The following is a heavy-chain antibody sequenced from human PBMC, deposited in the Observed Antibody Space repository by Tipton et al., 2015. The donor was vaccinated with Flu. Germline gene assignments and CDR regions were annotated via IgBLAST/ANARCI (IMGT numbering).Heavy chain of an antibody. D-gene: IGHD1/OR15-1a*01. CDR2: INHSGTT. CDR3: VRRSGTWNNAGFDP. CDR1: GGFFSGYY. J-gene: IGHJ5*02. V-gene: IGHV4-34*01. Sequence: TLSLTCAVYGGFFSGYYWSWIRQPPGEGLEWIGEINHSGTTHYKPSLKSRLTISVDASKNQFSLRLNSVTAADTAVYYCVRRSGTWNNAGFDPWGQGTLVTVSS.